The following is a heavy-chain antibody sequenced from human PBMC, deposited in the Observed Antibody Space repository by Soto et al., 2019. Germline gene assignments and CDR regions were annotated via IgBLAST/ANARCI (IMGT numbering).Heavy chain of an antibody. J-gene: IGHJ4*02. CDR3: ASSIAARPFQFDY. CDR1: GFTVSSNY. Sequence: PGGSLRLSCAASGFTVSSNYMSWVRQAPGKGLEWVSVIYSGGSTYYADSVKGRFTISRDNSKNTLYLQMNSLRAEDTAVYYCASSIAARPFQFDYWGQGTLVTVSS. CDR2: IYSGGST. D-gene: IGHD6-6*01. V-gene: IGHV3-53*01.